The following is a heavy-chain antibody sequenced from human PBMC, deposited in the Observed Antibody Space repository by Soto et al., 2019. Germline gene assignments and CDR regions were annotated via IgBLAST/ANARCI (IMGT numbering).Heavy chain of an antibody. CDR1: GNTFTRDK. D-gene: IGHD3-3*01. Sequence: GASVKGSCKVSGNTFTRDKIHWVRQAHGQGLEWMGMINPRDGSTTYAQTFRGRLIVTRDTSTTMVYMELSSLIFDDTAVYFCARDLNHDFWTDPYHFFGMDVWGQGTTVTVSS. V-gene: IGHV1-46*01. J-gene: IGHJ6*02. CDR2: INPRDGST. CDR3: ARDLNHDFWTDPYHFFGMDV.